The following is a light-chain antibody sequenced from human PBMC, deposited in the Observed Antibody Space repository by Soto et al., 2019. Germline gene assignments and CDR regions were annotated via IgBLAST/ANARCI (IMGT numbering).Light chain of an antibody. CDR3: QQYYSTPYT. CDR1: QSVLYSSNNANY. Sequence: DIVMTRSPDSLAVSLGERATINCKSSQSVLYSSNNANYLAWFQQMPGQPPKLLIHWASARESGVPDRFSGSGSGTDFTLTISSLQAEDVAVYYCQQYYSTPYTFGQGTKLEIK. V-gene: IGKV4-1*01. CDR2: WAS. J-gene: IGKJ2*01.